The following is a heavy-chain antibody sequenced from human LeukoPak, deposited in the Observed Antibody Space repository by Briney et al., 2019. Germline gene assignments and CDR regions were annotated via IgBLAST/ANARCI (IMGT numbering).Heavy chain of an antibody. Sequence: PSETLSLTCTVSGGSISSYYWSWIRQPPGKGLEWIGYIYYSGSTNYNPSLKSRVTISVDTSKNQFSLKLSSVTAADTAVYYCARGSGSSWPCYYYYGMDVWGQGTTVTVSS. J-gene: IGHJ6*02. D-gene: IGHD6-13*01. CDR2: IYYSGST. CDR1: GGSISSYY. CDR3: ARGSGSSWPCYYYYGMDV. V-gene: IGHV4-59*01.